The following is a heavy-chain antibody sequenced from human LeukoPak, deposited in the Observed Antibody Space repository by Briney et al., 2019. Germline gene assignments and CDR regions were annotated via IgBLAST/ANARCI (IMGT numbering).Heavy chain of an antibody. J-gene: IGHJ2*01. D-gene: IGHD2/OR15-2a*01. CDR1: GGSITTSSYY. Sequence: SETLSLTCTDSGGSITTSSYYWGWIRQPPGKGLEWIGIIYYSGSTYYDPSLKGRVTISVDTSKNQSSLKLSSVTAADTAVYYCARAFRARYFDLWGRGTLVTVSS. CDR2: IYYSGST. CDR3: ARAFRARYFDL. V-gene: IGHV4-39*01.